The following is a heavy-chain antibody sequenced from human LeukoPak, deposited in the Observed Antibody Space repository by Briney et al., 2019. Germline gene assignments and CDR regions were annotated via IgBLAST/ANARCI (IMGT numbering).Heavy chain of an antibody. CDR1: GFTFSSYW. V-gene: IGHV3-7*01. J-gene: IGHJ4*02. CDR3: ARKDCSGGSCYSDY. D-gene: IGHD2-15*01. CDR2: IKQDGSEK. Sequence: HPGGSLRLSCAASGFTFSSYWMSWVRQAPGKGLEWVANIKQDGSEKYYVDSVKGRFTISRDNAKNSLYLQMNGLRAEDTAVYYCARKDCSGGSCYSDYWGQGTLVTVSS.